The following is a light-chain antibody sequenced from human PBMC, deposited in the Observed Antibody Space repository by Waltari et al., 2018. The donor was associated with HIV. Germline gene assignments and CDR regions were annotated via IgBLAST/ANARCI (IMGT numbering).Light chain of an antibody. Sequence: SYALTQPLSVSVALGQTARLTCGGNNIGSKNVHWYQQKPGQATVLVIYRDSNRPSGIPERFSGSNSGNTATLTISRAQAGDEADYYCQVWDSSTGVFGGGTKLTVL. CDR1: NIGSKN. CDR2: RDS. V-gene: IGLV3-9*01. J-gene: IGLJ3*02. CDR3: QVWDSSTGV.